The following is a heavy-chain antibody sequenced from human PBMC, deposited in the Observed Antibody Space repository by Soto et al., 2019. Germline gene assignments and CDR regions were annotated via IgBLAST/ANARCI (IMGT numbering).Heavy chain of an antibody. D-gene: IGHD6-19*01. CDR1: GGSISSYY. CDR3: AREASRMGWVFDY. V-gene: IGHV4-4*07. CDR2: IYTSGST. J-gene: IGHJ4*02. Sequence: SETLSLTGTVSGGSISSYYWSWIGQPPGKGLEWIGRIYTSGSTNYNPPLKSRVTMSVDTSKSQCSLKPSSVTGADTAVYYCAREASRMGWVFDYWGQGTLVTVSS.